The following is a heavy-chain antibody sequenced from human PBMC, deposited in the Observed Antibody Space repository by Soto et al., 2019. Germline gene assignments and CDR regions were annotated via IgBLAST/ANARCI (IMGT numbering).Heavy chain of an antibody. J-gene: IGHJ6*02. CDR3: AKDRERYISRSYVRIGYYGMDV. CDR1: GFAFSSYA. D-gene: IGHD3-10*01. Sequence: EVQLLESGGNLVQPGVSLRLSCAASGFAFSSYAMNWVRQAPGKGLEWVSGISARGDSAYYADSVKGRCTISRDNSNNTLYLQMNSLRAEDTAVYYYAKDRERYISRSYVRIGYYGMDVWGQGTTVTLSS. CDR2: ISARGDSA. V-gene: IGHV3-23*01.